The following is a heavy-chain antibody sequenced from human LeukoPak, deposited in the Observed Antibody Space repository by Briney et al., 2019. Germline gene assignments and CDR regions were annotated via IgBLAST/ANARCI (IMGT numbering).Heavy chain of an antibody. CDR3: AEARTGNSGALDS. CDR2: ISNTGGST. V-gene: IGHV3-23*01. CDR1: GFTFSGYA. D-gene: IGHD4-23*01. Sequence: PGGSLRLSCAVSGFTFSGYAMSWVRQAPGKGLEWVSTISNTGGSTYFADSVQGRFTISRDSSKNTLYLQMNSLRAEDTAVYHCAEARTGNSGALDSWGQGTLVTVSS. J-gene: IGHJ4*02.